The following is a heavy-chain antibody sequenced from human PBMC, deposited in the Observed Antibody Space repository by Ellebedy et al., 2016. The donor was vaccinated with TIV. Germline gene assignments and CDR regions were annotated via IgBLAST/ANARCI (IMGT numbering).Heavy chain of an antibody. J-gene: IGHJ4*02. CDR1: GDTFRSYA. CDR3: ARGRFPAHDPSGSHWAH. Sequence: AASVKVSCKASGDTFRSYAISWVRQAPGQGLEWMGGIIPLFGTTKYAQKFQGRVTMTADESTNTAYMELGSLRSEDTAMYYCARGRFPAHDPSGSHWAHWGQGTVVIVSS. V-gene: IGHV1-69*13. D-gene: IGHD5-12*01. CDR2: IIPLFGTT.